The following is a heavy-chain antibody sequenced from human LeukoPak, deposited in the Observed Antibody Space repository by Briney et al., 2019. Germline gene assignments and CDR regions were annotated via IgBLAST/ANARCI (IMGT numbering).Heavy chain of an antibody. J-gene: IGHJ6*02. D-gene: IGHD6-13*01. Sequence: SETLSLTCTVSGGSVSSGSYYWSWIRQPPGKGLGWIGYIYYSGSTNYNPSLKSRVTISVDTSKNQFSLKLSSVTAADTAVYYCARDEIAAVLSGIYYYGMDVWGQGTTVTVSS. CDR3: ARDEIAAVLSGIYYYGMDV. CDR2: IYYSGST. CDR1: GGSVSSGSYY. V-gene: IGHV4-61*01.